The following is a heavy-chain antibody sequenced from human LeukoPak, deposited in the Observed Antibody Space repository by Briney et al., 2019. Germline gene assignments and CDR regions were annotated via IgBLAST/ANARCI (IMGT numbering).Heavy chain of an antibody. Sequence: ASVKVSCKASGYTFTSYGISWVRQAPGQGLEWVGWISAYNGNTNYAQKLQGRVTMTTDTSTSTAYMELRSLRSDDTAVYYCARTIIVDRRLDYWGQGTLVTVSS. J-gene: IGHJ4*02. V-gene: IGHV1-18*01. CDR1: GYTFTSYG. CDR2: ISAYNGNT. D-gene: IGHD2-15*01. CDR3: ARTIIVDRRLDY.